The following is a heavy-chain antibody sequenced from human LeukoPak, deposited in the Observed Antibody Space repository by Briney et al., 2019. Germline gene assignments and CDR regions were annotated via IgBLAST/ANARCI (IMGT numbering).Heavy chain of an antibody. V-gene: IGHV3-23*01. D-gene: IGHD3-10*01. CDR2: ISGSGGST. Sequence: GGSLRLSCAASGFTFSSYAMSWVRQAPGKGLEWVSAISGSGGSTYYADSVKGRFTTSRDNSKNTLYLQMNSLRAEDTAVYYCANKGDEFGELLYTWFDYWGQGTLVTVSS. J-gene: IGHJ4*02. CDR3: ANKGDEFGELLYTWFDY. CDR1: GFTFSSYA.